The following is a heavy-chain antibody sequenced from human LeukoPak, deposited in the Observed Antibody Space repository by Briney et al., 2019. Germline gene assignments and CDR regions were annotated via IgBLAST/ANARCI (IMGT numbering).Heavy chain of an antibody. J-gene: IGHJ4*02. D-gene: IGHD3-22*01. Sequence: SVKVSCKASGGTFSSYAISWLRQAPGQRLEWMGGIIPIFGTANYAQKFQGRVTITTDESTSTAYMELSSLRSEDTAVYYCARGYYYDSSGYFAYWDQGTLVTVSS. CDR2: IIPIFGTA. CDR1: GGTFSSYA. V-gene: IGHV1-69*05. CDR3: ARGYYYDSSGYFAY.